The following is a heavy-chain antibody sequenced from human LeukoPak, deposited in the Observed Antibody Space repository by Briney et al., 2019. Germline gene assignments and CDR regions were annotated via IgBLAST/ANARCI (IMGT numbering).Heavy chain of an antibody. CDR3: ARDLTAMGHGFDY. Sequence: GSSVKVSCKASGGTFSSYAISWVRQAPGQGLEWMGGIIPIFGTANYAQKFQGRVTITADESTSTAYMGLSSLRSEDTAVYYCARDLTAMGHGFDYWGQGTLVTVSS. J-gene: IGHJ4*02. CDR2: IIPIFGTA. D-gene: IGHD5-18*01. V-gene: IGHV1-69*01. CDR1: GGTFSSYA.